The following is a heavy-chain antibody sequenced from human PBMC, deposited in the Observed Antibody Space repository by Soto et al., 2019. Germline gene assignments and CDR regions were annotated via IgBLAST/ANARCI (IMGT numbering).Heavy chain of an antibody. CDR1: GFPFSSYG. D-gene: IGHD3-22*01. J-gene: IGHJ6*02. CDR2: TWYDGSEK. CDR3: ARVRSVVTPYGMDV. Sequence: PGGSLRLSCAAFGFPFSSYGMYWVRQAPGKGLEWVAVTWYDGSEKYYADSVKGRFTISRDNPKNTLYLQMNSLRAEDTAVYYCARVRSVVTPYGMDVWGQGTTVTVSS. V-gene: IGHV3-33*01.